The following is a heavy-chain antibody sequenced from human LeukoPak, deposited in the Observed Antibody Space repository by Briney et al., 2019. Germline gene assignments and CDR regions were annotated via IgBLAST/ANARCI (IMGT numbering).Heavy chain of an antibody. D-gene: IGHD2-2*01. CDR3: ARDWPDPEDPSSTADAFDI. Sequence: SETLSLTCTVSGGSISSSSYYWGWIRQPPGKGLEWIGSIYYSGSTYYNPSLKSRVTISVDTSKNQFSLKLSSVTAADTAVYYCARDWPDPEDPSSTADAFDIWGQGTMVTVSS. CDR1: GGSISSSSYY. J-gene: IGHJ3*02. CDR2: IYYSGST. V-gene: IGHV4-39*02.